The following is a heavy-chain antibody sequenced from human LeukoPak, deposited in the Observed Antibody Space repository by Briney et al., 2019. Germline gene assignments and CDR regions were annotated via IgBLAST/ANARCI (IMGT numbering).Heavy chain of an antibody. CDR2: ISSSSSYI. D-gene: IGHD5-24*01. Sequence: GGSLRLSCAASGFTVSSNYMSWVRQAPGKGLEWVSSISSSSSYIYYADSVKGRFTISRDNAKNSLYLQMNSLRAEDTAVYYCARQGPRALPPPRDIDYWGQGTLVTVSS. CDR1: GFTVSSNY. CDR3: ARQGPRALPPPRDIDY. J-gene: IGHJ4*02. V-gene: IGHV3-21*01.